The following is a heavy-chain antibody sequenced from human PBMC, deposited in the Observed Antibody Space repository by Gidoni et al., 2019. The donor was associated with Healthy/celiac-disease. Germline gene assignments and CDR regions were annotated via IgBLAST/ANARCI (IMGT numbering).Heavy chain of an antibody. CDR2: IRSKAYGGTT. V-gene: IGHV3-49*04. J-gene: IGHJ4*02. Sequence: EVQLVESGGGLVQPGRSLRLSCTASGFTFGDYAMSWVRQAPGKGLEWVGFIRSKAYGGTTEYAASVKGRFTISRDDSKSIAYLQMNSLKTEDTAVYYCTRDRRVYFDYWGQGTLVTVSS. CDR1: GFTFGDYA. CDR3: TRDRRVYFDY.